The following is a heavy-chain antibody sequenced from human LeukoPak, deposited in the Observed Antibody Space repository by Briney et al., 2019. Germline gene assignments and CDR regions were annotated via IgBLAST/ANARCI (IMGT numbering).Heavy chain of an antibody. Sequence: PGRSPTLSCAASGFTFSSYGMHWVRQAPGKGLERGAVISYDGSNKYYADSVKGRFTISRDNSKNTLYLQMNSLRAEDTAVYYCAKVVVPAAPTRYYYYYYGMDVWGQGTTVTVSS. CDR3: AKVVVPAAPTRYYYYYYGMDV. CDR1: GFTFSSYG. CDR2: ISYDGSNK. J-gene: IGHJ6*02. D-gene: IGHD2-2*01. V-gene: IGHV3-30*18.